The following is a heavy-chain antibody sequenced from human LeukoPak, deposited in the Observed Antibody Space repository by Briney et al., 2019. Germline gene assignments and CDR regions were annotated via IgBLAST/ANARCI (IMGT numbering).Heavy chain of an antibody. CDR2: IYPGDSDT. Sequence: GESLKISCKGSGYSFTSYWIGWVRQMPGKGLEWMGIIYPGDSDTRYSPSFQGQVTISADKSISTAYLQWSSLKASDTAMYYCARWEPAGEYYYGSAWDYWGQGTLVTVSS. J-gene: IGHJ4*02. V-gene: IGHV5-51*01. D-gene: IGHD3-10*01. CDR1: GYSFTSYW. CDR3: ARWEPAGEYYYGSAWDY.